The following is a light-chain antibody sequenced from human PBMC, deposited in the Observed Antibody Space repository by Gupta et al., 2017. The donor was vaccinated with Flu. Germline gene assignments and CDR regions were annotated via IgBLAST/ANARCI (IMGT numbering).Light chain of an antibody. CDR2: GAS. J-gene: IGKJ1*01. CDR1: QSVSSSY. V-gene: IGKV3-20*01. CDR3: QQYGSSRT. Sequence: GERATLSCRDSQSVSSSYLAWYQQKPGQAPRLLIYGASSRATGIPDRCSGSGSGTDFTLTISRLEPEDFAVYYCQQYGSSRTFGQGTKVEIK.